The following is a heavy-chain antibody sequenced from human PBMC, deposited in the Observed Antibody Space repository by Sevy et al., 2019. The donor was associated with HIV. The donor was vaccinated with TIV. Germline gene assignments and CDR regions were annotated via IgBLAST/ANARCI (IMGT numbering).Heavy chain of an antibody. V-gene: IGHV3-30*18. J-gene: IGHJ3*02. CDR3: AKGYDSGSWGGCAFDI. CDR2: ISHDGVNE. CDR1: GFTFSSYG. Sequence: GGPLRLSCAASGFTFSSYGMHWVRQAPGKGLEWVAVISHDGVNEYCADSVKARSTIYRDNSKNTLYLQMNTLRAEDTDVYYCAKGYDSGSWGGCAFDIWGQGTMLTVSS. D-gene: IGHD6-13*01.